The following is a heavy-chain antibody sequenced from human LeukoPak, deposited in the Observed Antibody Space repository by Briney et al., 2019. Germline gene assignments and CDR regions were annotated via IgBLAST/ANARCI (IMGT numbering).Heavy chain of an antibody. Sequence: SETLSLTCTVSGYSISSGYYWVWIRQPPVKGLEWIGEINHSGSTNYNPSLKSRVTISVETSKNQFSLKLTSVTAADTAVYYCARQDYGEVAWGQGTLVTVSS. CDR2: INHSGST. CDR1: GYSISSGYY. CDR3: ARQDYGEVA. V-gene: IGHV4-38-2*02. D-gene: IGHD4-17*01. J-gene: IGHJ5*02.